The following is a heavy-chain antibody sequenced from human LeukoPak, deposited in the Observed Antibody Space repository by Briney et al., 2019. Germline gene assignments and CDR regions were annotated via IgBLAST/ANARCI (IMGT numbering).Heavy chain of an antibody. V-gene: IGHV1-69*13. CDR1: GGTFSSYA. D-gene: IGHD6-19*01. Sequence: SVKVSCKASGGTFSSYAISWVRQAPGQGLEWMGGIIPIFATANYAQKFQGRVTITADESTSTAYMELSSLRSEDTAVYYCARELDMSVAIYFDYWGQGTLVTVSS. J-gene: IGHJ4*02. CDR2: IIPIFATA. CDR3: ARELDMSVAIYFDY.